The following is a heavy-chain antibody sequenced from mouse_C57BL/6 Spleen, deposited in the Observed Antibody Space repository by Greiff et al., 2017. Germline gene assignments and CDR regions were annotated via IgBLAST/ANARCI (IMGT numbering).Heavy chain of an antibody. CDR2: IYPGSGST. Sequence: QVQLQQPGAELVKPGASVKMSCKASGYTFTSSWITWVKQRPGQGLEWIGDIYPGSGSTNYNEKFKSKATLTVDTSSSTAYMQLSSLTSEDSAVYYCAREAEYDYDGVYAMDYWGQGTSVTVSS. CDR3: AREAEYDYDGVYAMDY. D-gene: IGHD2-4*01. V-gene: IGHV1-55*01. J-gene: IGHJ4*01. CDR1: GYTFTSSW.